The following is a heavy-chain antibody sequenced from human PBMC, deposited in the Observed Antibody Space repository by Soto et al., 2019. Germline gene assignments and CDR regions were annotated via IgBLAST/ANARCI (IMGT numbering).Heavy chain of an antibody. CDR2: INAGNGNT. CDR1: GGTFSSYA. Sequence: ASVKVSCKASGGTFSSYAISWVRQAPGQGLEWMGWINAGNGNTKYSQKFQGRVTITRDTSASTAYMELSSLRSEDTAVYYCARSKAVAGSSGPGYWGQGTLVTV. J-gene: IGHJ4*02. CDR3: ARSKAVAGSSGPGY. D-gene: IGHD6-19*01. V-gene: IGHV1-3*01.